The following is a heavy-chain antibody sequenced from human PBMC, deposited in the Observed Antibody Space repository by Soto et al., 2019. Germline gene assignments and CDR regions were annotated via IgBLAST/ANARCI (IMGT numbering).Heavy chain of an antibody. CDR3: AKEWVYDSSGWSFDY. CDR2: IKQDGSEK. CDR1: GFTFSSYW. D-gene: IGHD3-22*01. J-gene: IGHJ4*02. Sequence: GGSLRLSCAASGFTFSSYWMSWVRQAPGKGLEWVANIKQDGSEKYYVDSVKGRFTISRDNAKNSLYLQMNSLRAEDTAVYYCAKEWVYDSSGWSFDYWGQGTLVTVSS. V-gene: IGHV3-7*01.